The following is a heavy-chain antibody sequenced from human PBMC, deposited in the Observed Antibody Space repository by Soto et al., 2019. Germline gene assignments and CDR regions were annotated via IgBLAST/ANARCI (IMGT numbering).Heavy chain of an antibody. CDR3: ARAGLLWFGELPLNYFDY. J-gene: IGHJ4*02. Sequence: QPGGSLRLSCAASGFTFSSYAMHWVRQAPGKGLEWVAVISYDGSNKYYADSVKGRFTISRDNSKNTLYLQMNSLRAEDTAVYYCARAGLLWFGELPLNYFDYWGQGTLVTVSS. CDR1: GFTFSSYA. D-gene: IGHD3-10*01. CDR2: ISYDGSNK. V-gene: IGHV3-30-3*01.